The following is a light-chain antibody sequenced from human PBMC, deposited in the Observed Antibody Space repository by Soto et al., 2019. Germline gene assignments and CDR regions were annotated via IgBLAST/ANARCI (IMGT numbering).Light chain of an antibody. CDR2: GAS. Sequence: EMVMTQSPATLSVSPGERATLSCRASQSVSSNLAWYQQKPGQAPRLFIYGASTRATGIPARFSGSGSGTEFTLTISSLQSEDFAVYYCQQYNNWPAITFGQGTRLEIK. J-gene: IGKJ5*01. CDR1: QSVSSN. V-gene: IGKV3D-15*01. CDR3: QQYNNWPAIT.